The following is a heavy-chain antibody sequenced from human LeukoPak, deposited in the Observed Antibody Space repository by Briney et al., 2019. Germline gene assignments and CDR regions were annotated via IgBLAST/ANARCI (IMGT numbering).Heavy chain of an antibody. Sequence: SETLSLTCTVSGGSISSYYWSWIRQPPGKGLEWIGYIYYSGSTNDNPSLKGRVTISVDTSKNQFSLKLSSVTAADTAVYYCARLASDAFDVWGQGTMVTVSS. CDR2: IYYSGST. J-gene: IGHJ3*01. V-gene: IGHV4-59*08. CDR1: GGSISSYY. CDR3: ARLASDAFDV.